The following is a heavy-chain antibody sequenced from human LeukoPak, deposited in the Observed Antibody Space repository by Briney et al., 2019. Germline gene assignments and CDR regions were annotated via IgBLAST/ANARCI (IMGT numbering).Heavy chain of an antibody. Sequence: GRSLRLSCAASGFTFSSYGMHWVRRAPGKGLEWVAVISHDGSSKYFADSVKGRFTISRDNPKNTLDLQMHSLRAEDTAVYYCAKSIRFCSSNSCFAGYYNYGLHVWGQGTTVIVSS. V-gene: IGHV3-30*18. J-gene: IGHJ6*02. D-gene: IGHD2-2*01. CDR3: AKSIRFCSSNSCFAGYYNYGLHV. CDR1: GFTFSSYG. CDR2: ISHDGSSK.